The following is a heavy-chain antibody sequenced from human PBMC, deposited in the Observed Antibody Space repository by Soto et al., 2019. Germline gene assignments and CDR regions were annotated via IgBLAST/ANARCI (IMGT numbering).Heavy chain of an antibody. CDR1: GFTSRGFW. J-gene: IGHJ4*02. CDR3: TRDKF. V-gene: IGHV3-7*05. Sequence: GGSLRLSCVGSGFTSRGFWMGWVRQAPGKGLEWVANIKEDATQKNYVDSVRGRFTISRDTATISLYLQMNSLRAEDTAVYYCTRDKFWGQGTLVTVSS. CDR2: IKEDATQK.